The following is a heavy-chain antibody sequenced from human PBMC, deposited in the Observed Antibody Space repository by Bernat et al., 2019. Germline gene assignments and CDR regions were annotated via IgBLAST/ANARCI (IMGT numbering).Heavy chain of an antibody. D-gene: IGHD3-9*01. CDR2: INPSGGST. Sequence: QVQLVQSGAEVKKPGASVKVSCKASGYTFTSYYMHWVRQAPGQGLEWMGIINPSGGSTSYAQKFQGRVTMTRETATSTGYMELSSLRSEDTAVYYCARDADYDILTGYRGFDYWGQGTLVTVAS. CDR1: GYTFTSYY. V-gene: IGHV1-46*03. CDR3: ARDADYDILTGYRGFDY. J-gene: IGHJ4*02.